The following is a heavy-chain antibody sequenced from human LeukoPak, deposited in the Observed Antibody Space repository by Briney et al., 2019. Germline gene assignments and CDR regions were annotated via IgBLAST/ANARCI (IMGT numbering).Heavy chain of an antibody. V-gene: IGHV3-74*01. Sequence: GGSLRLSCAASGFTFSSYWMHWVRQAPGKGLVWVSRIKSDGSATSNADSVKGRFTISRDNAKNSLYLQMNSLRAEDTAVYYCARAGDREYYFDYWGQGTLVTVSS. CDR1: GFTFSSYW. CDR3: ARAGDREYYFDY. D-gene: IGHD7-27*01. J-gene: IGHJ4*02. CDR2: IKSDGSAT.